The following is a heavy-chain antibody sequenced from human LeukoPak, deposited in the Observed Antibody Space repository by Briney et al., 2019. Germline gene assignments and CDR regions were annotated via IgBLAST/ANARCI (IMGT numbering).Heavy chain of an antibody. J-gene: IGHJ3*02. Sequence: ASVKVSCKASGYTFTGYYMHWVRQAPGQGLEWMGWINPNSGGTNYAQKFQGRVTMTRDTSISTAYMELSRLRSDDTAVYYCARDSPDLYDAFDIWGQGTMVTVSS. V-gene: IGHV1-2*02. CDR3: ARDSPDLYDAFDI. D-gene: IGHD3-16*01. CDR1: GYTFTGYY. CDR2: INPNSGGT.